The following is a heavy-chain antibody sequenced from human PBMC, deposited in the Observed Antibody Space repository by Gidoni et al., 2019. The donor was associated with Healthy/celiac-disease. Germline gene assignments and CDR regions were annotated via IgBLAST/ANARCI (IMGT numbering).Heavy chain of an antibody. D-gene: IGHD3-22*01. J-gene: IGHJ4*02. Sequence: EVKLLESGGGLVQPGGSLRLSGAASGFTFSRNAMSLFRQAPGKGLGWVSAICCSGGSTYYADSVKGRFTISRDNSKNTLYLQMNSLRAEDTAVYYCAKDKYDSSGYPPQFDYWGQGTLVTVSS. CDR1: GFTFSRNA. CDR3: AKDKYDSSGYPPQFDY. V-gene: IGHV3-23*01. CDR2: ICCSGGST.